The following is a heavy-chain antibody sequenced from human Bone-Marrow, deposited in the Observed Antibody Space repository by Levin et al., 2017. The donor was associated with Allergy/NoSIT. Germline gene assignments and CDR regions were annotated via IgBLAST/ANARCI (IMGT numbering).Heavy chain of an antibody. CDR1: GFSFSDHG. V-gene: IGHV3-30*18. CDR3: SNILVRGVEGDY. CDR2: ISYDGSNT. J-gene: IGHJ4*02. Sequence: GESLKISCAASGFSFSDHGIHWVRQAPGKGLEWVAVISYDGSNTYYGDFVKGRFTISRDNSKNTLYLEMNSLRADDTAVYYCSNILVRGVEGDYWGQGTLVTVSS. D-gene: IGHD3-10*01.